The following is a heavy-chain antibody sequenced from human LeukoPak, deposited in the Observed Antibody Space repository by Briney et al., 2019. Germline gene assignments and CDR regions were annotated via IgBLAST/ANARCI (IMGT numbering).Heavy chain of an antibody. CDR3: ATYSSSNAREFQY. CDR2: IKQDGSEK. J-gene: IGHJ1*01. V-gene: IGHV3-7*01. CDR1: GFTFSNYW. Sequence: GGSLRLSCAASGFTFSNYWMSWVRQAPGKGLEWVANIKQDGSEKHYVDSVKGRFTISTDNAKNSLYLQMNSLRAEDTAVCYCATYSSSNAREFQYWGQGTLVTVSS. D-gene: IGHD2-2*01.